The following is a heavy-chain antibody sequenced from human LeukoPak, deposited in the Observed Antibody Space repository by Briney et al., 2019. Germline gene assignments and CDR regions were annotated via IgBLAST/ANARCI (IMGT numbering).Heavy chain of an antibody. CDR3: ARVSSGWYYFDY. V-gene: IGHV3-74*01. CDR1: GFTFSSYW. D-gene: IGHD6-19*01. CDR2: INSDGSST. Sequence: GGSLRLSCAASGFTFSSYWMHWVRQAPGKGLVWVTRINSDGSSTSYADSVKGRFTISRDNAKNTLYLQMNSLRAEDTAVYYCARVSSGWYYFDYWGQGTLVTVSS. J-gene: IGHJ4*02.